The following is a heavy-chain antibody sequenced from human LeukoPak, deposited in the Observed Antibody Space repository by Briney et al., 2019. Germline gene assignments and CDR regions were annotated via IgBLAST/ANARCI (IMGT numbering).Heavy chain of an antibody. CDR3: ARGGTVVRLFDY. CDR1: GFTFSSYS. Sequence: GGSLRLSCAASGFTFSSYSMNWVRQAPGKGLEWVSSISSSSSYIYYADSVKGRFTISRDNAKNSLYLQMNSLRAEDTAVYYCARGGTVVRLFDYWGQGTLVTVSS. V-gene: IGHV3-21*01. D-gene: IGHD4-23*01. CDR2: ISSSSSYI. J-gene: IGHJ4*02.